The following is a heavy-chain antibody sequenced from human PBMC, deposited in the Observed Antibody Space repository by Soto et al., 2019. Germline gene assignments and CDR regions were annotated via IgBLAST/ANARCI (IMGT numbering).Heavy chain of an antibody. D-gene: IGHD2-15*01. CDR1: GYTFTSYD. CDR3: ARIQRVRYCSGGSCYGRKFAS. Sequence: ASVKVSCKASGYTFTSYDINWVRQATGQGLEWMGWMNPNSGNTGYAQKFQGRVTMTRNTSISTAYMELSSLRSEDTAVYYCARIQRVRYCSGGSCYGRKFASWGQGTLVTVSS. J-gene: IGHJ5*01. CDR2: MNPNSGNT. V-gene: IGHV1-8*01.